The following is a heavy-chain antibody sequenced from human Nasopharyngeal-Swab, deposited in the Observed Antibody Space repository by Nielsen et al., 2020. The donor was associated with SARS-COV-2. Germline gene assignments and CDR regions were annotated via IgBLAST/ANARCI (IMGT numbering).Heavy chain of an antibody. J-gene: IGHJ6*02. CDR3: ARDEGARVLWFGELSTYYYYGMDV. Sequence: WIRQPPGKGLEWVSYISSSGSTIYYADSVKGRFTISRDNAMNSLYLQMNSLRAEDTAVYYCARDEGARVLWFGELSTYYYYGMDVWGQGTTVTVSS. CDR2: ISSSGSTI. D-gene: IGHD3-10*01. V-gene: IGHV3-48*03.